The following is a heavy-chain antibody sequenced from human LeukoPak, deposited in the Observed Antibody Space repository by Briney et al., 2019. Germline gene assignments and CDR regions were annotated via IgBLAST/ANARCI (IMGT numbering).Heavy chain of an antibody. V-gene: IGHV3-7*03. Sequence: GGSLRLSCAASGFTFSNYWMSWVRQAPGRGLEWVANIKQDGSEKYYVDSVKGRFTISRDNAKNSLYLQMNSLRAEDTAVYYCARARHYYTSGSYFDYWGQGTLVTVSS. CDR3: ARARHYYTSGSYFDY. D-gene: IGHD3-10*01. CDR2: IKQDGSEK. CDR1: GFTFSNYW. J-gene: IGHJ4*02.